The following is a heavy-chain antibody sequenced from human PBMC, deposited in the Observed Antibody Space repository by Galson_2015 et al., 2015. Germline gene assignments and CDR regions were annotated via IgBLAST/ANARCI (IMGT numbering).Heavy chain of an antibody. V-gene: IGHV1-46*01. CDR1: GYTFSNYH. D-gene: IGHD5-12*01. J-gene: IGHJ4*02. CDR2: VTPGSGAT. Sequence: SVKVSCKASGYTFSNYHIHWVRQAPGQGLEWMGIVTPGSGATSYAENFQGRVIMTGDMSTTTAFLELSSLRSDDTALYYCARETSATGYGDHWGQGTLVTVSS. CDR3: ARETSATGYGDH.